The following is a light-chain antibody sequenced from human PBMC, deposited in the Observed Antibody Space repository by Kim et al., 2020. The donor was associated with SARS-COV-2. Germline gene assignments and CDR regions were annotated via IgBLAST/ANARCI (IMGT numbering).Light chain of an antibody. CDR1: GLGKYY. CDR3: KSRDSSGDHRV. Sequence: ALAQTVTSTCQGDGLGKYYASWYQQKPGQTPRLVLYGRNTRASGVPGRFSISSSGTTASLTITGAQAEDEADYYCKSRDSSGDHRVFGTGTKVTVL. V-gene: IGLV3-19*01. CDR2: GRN. J-gene: IGLJ1*01.